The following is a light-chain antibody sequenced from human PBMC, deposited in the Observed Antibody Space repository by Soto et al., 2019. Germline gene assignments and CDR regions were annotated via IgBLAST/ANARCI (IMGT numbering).Light chain of an antibody. V-gene: IGLV2-14*01. Sequence: QSALTQPASVSGSPGQSITISCTGTRSDVGGYNYVSWYQQHPGKAPKLMISEVSNRPSGVSNRFSGAKSGNTASLTISGLQAEDEADYCCSSYASSSTRVFGAGT. J-gene: IGLJ3*02. CDR2: EVS. CDR3: SSYASSSTRV. CDR1: RSDVGGYNY.